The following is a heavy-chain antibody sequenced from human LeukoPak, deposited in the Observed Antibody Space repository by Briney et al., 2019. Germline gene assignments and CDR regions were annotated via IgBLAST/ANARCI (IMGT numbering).Heavy chain of an antibody. CDR1: GFTFSSYG. J-gene: IGHJ3*02. CDR3: AKSTSPIGYDFWSGYYSVDGAFDI. D-gene: IGHD3-3*01. Sequence: PGGSLRLSCAASGFTFSSYGMHWVRQAPGKGLEWVAVISYDGSNKYYADSVKGRFTISRDNSKNTLYLQMNSLRAEDTAVYYCAKSTSPIGYDFWSGYYSVDGAFDIWGQGTMVTVSS. V-gene: IGHV3-30*18. CDR2: ISYDGSNK.